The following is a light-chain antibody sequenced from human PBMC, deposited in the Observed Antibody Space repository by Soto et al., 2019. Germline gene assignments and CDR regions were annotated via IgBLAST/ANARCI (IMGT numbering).Light chain of an antibody. V-gene: IGKV3-15*01. CDR1: QNININ. CDR2: GAS. CDR3: HQYNNWPRT. J-gene: IGKJ1*01. Sequence: EIVMTQAAATQXRSSAHKATLSCXASQNININLAWYQQKPGQAPSLLIFGASSRATGIPARFSGSGSGTEFTLTISSLQSEDFAFYYCHQYNNWPRTFGQGTKVDI.